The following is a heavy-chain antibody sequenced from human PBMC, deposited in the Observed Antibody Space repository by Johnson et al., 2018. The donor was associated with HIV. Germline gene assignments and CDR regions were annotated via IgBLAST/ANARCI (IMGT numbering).Heavy chain of an antibody. V-gene: IGHV3-7*01. CDR2: INQDGSDK. CDR1: GFTVSSNY. Sequence: VQLVESGGGLVQPGGSLRLSCAASGFTVSSNYMSWVRQAPGKGLEWVANINQDGSDKDYADSVKGRFTISRDHPKNTLYLQMTSLRAEDTAVYYCARGGRWGWRGNDAFDIWGQGTMVTVSS. D-gene: IGHD3-3*01. CDR3: ARGGRWGWRGNDAFDI. J-gene: IGHJ3*02.